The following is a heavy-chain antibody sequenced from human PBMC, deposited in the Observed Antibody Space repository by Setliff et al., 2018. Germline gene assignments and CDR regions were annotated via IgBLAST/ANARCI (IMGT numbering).Heavy chain of an antibody. Sequence: PGGSLRLSCAASGFTFSSYAITWVRQAPGKGLEWVSMISGSAQTTYYADSVKGRFTISRDNSKNTVYLEMNSLRAEDTAVYYCARDRKVYYYGSGLDYWGQGALVTVSS. J-gene: IGHJ4*02. V-gene: IGHV3-23*01. CDR3: ARDRKVYYYGSGLDY. CDR2: ISGSAQTT. CDR1: GFTFSSYA. D-gene: IGHD3-10*01.